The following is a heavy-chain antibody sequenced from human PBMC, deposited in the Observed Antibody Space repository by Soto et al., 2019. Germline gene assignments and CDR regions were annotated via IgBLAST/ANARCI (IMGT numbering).Heavy chain of an antibody. CDR3: ARNPYVVESSSRNGSYGMDV. CDR1: GFSFSMYS. D-gene: IGHD2-2*01. J-gene: IGHJ6*02. V-gene: IGHV3-23*01. Sequence: GGSLRLSCAASGFSFSMYSMNWVRQAPGKGLEWVSYISGSGGSTYYADSVKGRFTISRDNSKNTLYLQMNSLRAEDTAVYYCARNPYVVESSSRNGSYGMDVWGQGTMVTVSS. CDR2: ISGSGGST.